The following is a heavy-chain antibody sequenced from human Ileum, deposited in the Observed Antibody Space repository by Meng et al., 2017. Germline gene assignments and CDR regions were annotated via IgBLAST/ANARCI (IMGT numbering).Heavy chain of an antibody. CDR2: ITYGGTT. CDR3: ANWGGLGH. D-gene: IGHD3-16*01. V-gene: IGHV3-23*01. CDR1: GFTFSSYG. J-gene: IGHJ4*02. Sequence: EVQLLESGGGLVQPGGSLRLSWVASGFTFSSYGMNWARQAPGKGLEWVSGITYGGTTFYADSAKGRFTISRDNSKNTVFLQMNSLRADDTAVYYCANWGGLGHWGQGVLVTVSS.